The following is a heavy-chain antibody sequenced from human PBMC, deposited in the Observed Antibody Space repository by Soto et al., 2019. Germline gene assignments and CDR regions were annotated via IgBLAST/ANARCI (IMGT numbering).Heavy chain of an antibody. Sequence: SETLSLTCAVYGGSFSGYFWTWIRQSPGKGLEWIGEINHSGSTNSNPSLKSRVAISVDTSKNQISLKLTSVTAADTAVYFCARDRGYSGSGSYYCDYWGLGTLVTVSS. CDR1: GGSFSGYF. CDR3: ARDRGYSGSGSYYCDY. V-gene: IGHV4-34*01. J-gene: IGHJ4*02. D-gene: IGHD3-10*01. CDR2: INHSGST.